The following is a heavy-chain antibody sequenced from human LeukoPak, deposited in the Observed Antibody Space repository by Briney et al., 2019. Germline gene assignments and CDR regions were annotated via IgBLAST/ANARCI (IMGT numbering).Heavy chain of an antibody. CDR2: IYYSGST. D-gene: IGHD3-16*01. V-gene: IGHV4-59*01. CDR1: GGSMSGYY. J-gene: IGHJ4*02. CDR3: ARATYQNYDYVH. Sequence: SETLSLTCTVSGGSMSGYYWSWIRQSPGQGLEWIGYIYYSGSTNYNPSLKSRVTISVDMSKNQFSLKLSSVTAADTAVYYCARATYQNYDYVHWGQGTLVTVSS.